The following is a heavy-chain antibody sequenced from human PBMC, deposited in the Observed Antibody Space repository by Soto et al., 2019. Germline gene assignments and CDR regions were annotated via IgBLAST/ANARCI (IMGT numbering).Heavy chain of an antibody. D-gene: IGHD3-3*01. V-gene: IGHV4-30-4*01. CDR1: GCSIRSGDYY. Sequence: SETLSLTCPVSGCSIRSGDYYWSWIRQPPGKGLEWIGYIYYSGSTYYNPSLKSRVTISVDTSKNQFSLKLSSVTAADTAVYYCARDSYYDFWSGYPESYYYYYGMDVWGQGTTVTVSS. CDR2: IYYSGST. J-gene: IGHJ6*02. CDR3: ARDSYYDFWSGYPESYYYYYGMDV.